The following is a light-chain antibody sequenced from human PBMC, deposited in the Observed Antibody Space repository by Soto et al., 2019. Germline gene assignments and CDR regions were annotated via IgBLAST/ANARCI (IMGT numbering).Light chain of an antibody. J-gene: IGKJ3*01. Sequence: DIVLTQSPATLSLSPGERATLSCWASQGVGSFLAWYQHKPGQAPRLLIYDAYKRAPGIPPRFSGSGSGTDFTLTISSLEPEDFAIYYCQHRDNWPPFTFGPGTRVDI. V-gene: IGKV3-11*01. CDR1: QGVGSF. CDR2: DAY. CDR3: QHRDNWPPFT.